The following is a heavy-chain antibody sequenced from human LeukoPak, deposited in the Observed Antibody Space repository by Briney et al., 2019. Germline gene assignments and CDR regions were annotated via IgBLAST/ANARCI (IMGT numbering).Heavy chain of an antibody. V-gene: IGHV4-39*01. CDR1: GGSISSSSYY. J-gene: IGHJ6*02. CDR2: IYYSGST. D-gene: IGHD2/OR15-2a*01. CDR3: ARNIDRPMGMDV. Sequence: SETLSLTCTVSGGSISSSSYYWGWIRQPPGKGLEWIGSIYYSGSTYYNPSLKSRVTISVNTSKNQFSQTLGSVTTADSAVYYCARNIDRPMGMDVWGQGTTVTVSS.